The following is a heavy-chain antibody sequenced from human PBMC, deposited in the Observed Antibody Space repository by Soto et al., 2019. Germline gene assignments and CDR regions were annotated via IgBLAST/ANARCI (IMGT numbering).Heavy chain of an antibody. D-gene: IGHD3-22*01. CDR1: GFTFSSYA. J-gene: IGHJ4*02. V-gene: IGHV3-23*01. Sequence: PGGSLRLSCAASGFTFSSYAMSWVRQAPGKGLEWVSAISGSGGSTYYVDSVKGRFTISRDNSKNTLYLQMNSLRAEDTAVYYCAKDDYDSSGYYPLLPFDYWGQGTLDTVSS. CDR2: ISGSGGST. CDR3: AKDDYDSSGYYPLLPFDY.